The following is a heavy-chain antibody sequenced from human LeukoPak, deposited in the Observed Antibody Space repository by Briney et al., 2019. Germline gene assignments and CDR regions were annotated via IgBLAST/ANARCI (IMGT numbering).Heavy chain of an antibody. Sequence: ASVKVSCKTSGYTFSVYCIHWVRQAPGQGLEWMGWINANSGDTHFAQKFQGRVTMTRDTSISTAYMELIWLRSDDTAVYYCAKDRVEGAAVAFDYWGQGTLVTVSS. V-gene: IGHV1-2*02. D-gene: IGHD6-13*01. J-gene: IGHJ4*02. CDR2: INANSGDT. CDR1: GYTFSVYC. CDR3: AKDRVEGAAVAFDY.